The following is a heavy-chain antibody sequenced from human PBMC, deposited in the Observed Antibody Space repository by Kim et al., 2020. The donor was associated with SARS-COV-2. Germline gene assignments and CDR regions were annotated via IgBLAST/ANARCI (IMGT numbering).Heavy chain of an antibody. V-gene: IGHV3-30*03. CDR3: VGQGPFM. CDR2: ISYDGSNK. CDR1: GFTFSSYG. Sequence: GGSLRLSCAASGFTFSSYGMHWVRQAPGKGLEWVAVISYDGSNKYYADSVKGRFTISRDNSKNTLYLQMNSLRAEDTAVYYCVGQGPFMWGQGTLVTVSS. J-gene: IGHJ4*02.